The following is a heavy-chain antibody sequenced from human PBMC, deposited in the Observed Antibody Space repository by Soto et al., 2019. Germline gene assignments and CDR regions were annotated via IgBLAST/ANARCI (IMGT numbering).Heavy chain of an antibody. Sequence: EVQVLDSGGGLVQPGGSLRLSCAASGFTFSNYAMSWVRQAPGKGLEWVSIISGGGGSTYYADSVTGRFTISRDNSENTLSLQMNSLRAEDTAVYYCAKLPLANRYFDYWGQGNLVIVSS. V-gene: IGHV3-23*01. CDR2: ISGGGGST. J-gene: IGHJ4*02. CDR1: GFTFSNYA. D-gene: IGHD1-20*01. CDR3: AKLPLANRYFDY.